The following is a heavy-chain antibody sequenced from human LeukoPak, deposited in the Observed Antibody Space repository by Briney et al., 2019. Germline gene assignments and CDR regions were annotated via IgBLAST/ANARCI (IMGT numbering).Heavy chain of an antibody. D-gene: IGHD5-18*01. CDR3: ARCRGYSYGYEDY. CDR2: ISYDGSNK. V-gene: IGHV3-30*03. Sequence: GGSLRLSCAASGFTFNDFGVHWVRQAPGKGLEGVAVISYDGSNKYYADSVKGRFTISRDNAKNSLYLQMNSLRAEDTAVYYCARCRGYSYGYEDYWGQGTLVTVSS. CDR1: GFTFNDFG. J-gene: IGHJ4*02.